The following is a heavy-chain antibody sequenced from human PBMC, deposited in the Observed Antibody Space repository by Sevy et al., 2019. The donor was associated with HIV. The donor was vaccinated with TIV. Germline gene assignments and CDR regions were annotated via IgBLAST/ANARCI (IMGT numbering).Heavy chain of an antibody. CDR2: IDSDGSRT. Sequence: GGSLRLSCAASGFTFSTYWMHWVRHAPGKGLVWVSRIDSDGSRTRYADSVKGRFTISRDNAKNTLYLQMNRLRVEDTAVYYCARVYSGSSDAFDIWGQGTMVTVSS. CDR3: ARVYSGSSDAFDI. CDR1: GFTFSTYW. J-gene: IGHJ3*02. D-gene: IGHD1-26*01. V-gene: IGHV3-74*01.